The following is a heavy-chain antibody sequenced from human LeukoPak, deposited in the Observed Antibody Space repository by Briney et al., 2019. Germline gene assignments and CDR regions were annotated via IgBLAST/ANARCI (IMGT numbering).Heavy chain of an antibody. CDR3: ARHGNWDPFDY. CDR2: IYYSGST. J-gene: IGHJ4*02. D-gene: IGHD7-27*01. Sequence: SETLSLTCTVSGDSINSSEYYWAWIRQPPGEGLEWIGTIYYSGSTYYKSSLKSRLTISVDSSKNQFSLKMISVTAADTGVYYCARHGNWDPFDYWGQGALVTVSS. CDR1: GDSINSSEYY. V-gene: IGHV4-39*01.